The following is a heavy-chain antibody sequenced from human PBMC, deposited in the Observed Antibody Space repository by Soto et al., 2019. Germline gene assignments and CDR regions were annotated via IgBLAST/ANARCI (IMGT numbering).Heavy chain of an antibody. V-gene: IGHV1-69*01. Sequence: QVQLVQSGAEVKKPGSSVKVSCKASGGTFSSYAISWVRQAPGQGLEWMGGIIPIFGTANYAQKFQGRVTITADESTSRAYMELSSLRSEDTAVYYCARAGVDYYDSSGYYYGFDYWGQGTLVTVSS. CDR1: GGTFSSYA. CDR3: ARAGVDYYDSSGYYYGFDY. CDR2: IIPIFGTA. J-gene: IGHJ4*02. D-gene: IGHD3-22*01.